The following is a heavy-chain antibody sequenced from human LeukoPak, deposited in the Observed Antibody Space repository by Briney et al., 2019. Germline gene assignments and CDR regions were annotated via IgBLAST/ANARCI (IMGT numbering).Heavy chain of an antibody. J-gene: IGHJ3*02. CDR1: GGSISGDH. CDR2: IYYSGNT. CDR3: ARRNDFGI. Sequence: KPSETLSLTCTVSGGSISGDHWNWIRQPPGKGLEWIGNIYYSGNTNYNPSLKSRVTISVDTSKNQFSLKLSSVTAADTAVYYCARRNDFGIWGQGTMVTVSS. V-gene: IGHV4-59*08.